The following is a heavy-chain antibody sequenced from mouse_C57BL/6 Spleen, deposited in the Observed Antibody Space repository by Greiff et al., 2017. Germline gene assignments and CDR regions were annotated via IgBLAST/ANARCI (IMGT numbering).Heavy chain of an antibody. V-gene: IGHV1-78*01. CDR1: GYTFTDHT. J-gene: IGHJ2*01. Sequence: QVQLKQSDAELVKPGASVKISCKVSGYTFTDHTIHWMKQRPEQGLEWIGYIYPRDGSTKYNEKFKSKATMTADKSSSTAYMQLNSLTSEDSAVYFGAREGESTVVEKTGFDYWGQGTTLTVSS. CDR3: AREGESTVVEKTGFDY. CDR2: IYPRDGST. D-gene: IGHD1-1*01.